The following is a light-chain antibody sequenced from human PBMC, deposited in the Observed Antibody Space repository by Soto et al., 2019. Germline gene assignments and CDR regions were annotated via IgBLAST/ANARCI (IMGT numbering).Light chain of an antibody. CDR2: GAS. CDR3: QQYNDWPPGLT. J-gene: IGKJ4*01. V-gene: IGKV3-15*01. CDR1: QSVSSN. Sequence: IVLTQSPATLSVSPGERATLSCRASQSVSSNLAWYQQKPGQAPRLLIYGASTRATGIPARFSGSGSGTEFILTISSLQSEDLGVYYCQQYNDWPPGLTFGGGTKVEIK.